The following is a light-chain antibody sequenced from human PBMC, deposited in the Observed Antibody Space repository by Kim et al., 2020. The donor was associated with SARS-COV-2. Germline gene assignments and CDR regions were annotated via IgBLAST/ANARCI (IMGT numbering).Light chain of an antibody. CDR1: SSDVGGYNY. V-gene: IGLV2-14*03. J-gene: IGLJ3*02. Sequence: GQSFTISCAGTSSDVGGYNYVSWYQQHPGKAPEVMIYDVSNRPSGISDRFSGSKSGNTASLTISGLQAEDEADYYCSSYTRSSTLVFGGGTQLTVL. CDR2: DVS. CDR3: SSYTRSSTLV.